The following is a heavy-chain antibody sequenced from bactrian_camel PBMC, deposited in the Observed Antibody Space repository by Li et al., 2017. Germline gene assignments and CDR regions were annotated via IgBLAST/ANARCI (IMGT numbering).Heavy chain of an antibody. D-gene: IGHD3*01. V-gene: IGHV3S53*01. CDR1: GATYNSNC. J-gene: IGHJ4*01. Sequence: VQLVESGGGSVQAGGPLTLSCTVSGATYNSNCVAWFRQAPGKEREGVAGVRAGGSLRYAVSVKGRFTISQDNAKNTLYLQMNSLKPEDTAMYYCAAGGGYGAFCYTGERSMDYWGQGTQVTVS. CDR2: VRAGGSL. CDR3: AAGGGYGAFCYTGERSMDY.